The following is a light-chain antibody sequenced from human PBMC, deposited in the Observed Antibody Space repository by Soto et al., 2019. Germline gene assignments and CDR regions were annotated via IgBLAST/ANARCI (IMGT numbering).Light chain of an antibody. CDR2: AAS. Sequence: DIQMTQSPSSLSASVGDRVTITCRASQGISNYLAWYQQKPGKVPKVLIYAASTLQSGVPSRFSGSGSGTSFTLTISSLQPEDVATYYCQKYNSAPPFTFGPGTKVDIK. CDR3: QKYNSAPPFT. V-gene: IGKV1-27*01. J-gene: IGKJ3*01. CDR1: QGISNY.